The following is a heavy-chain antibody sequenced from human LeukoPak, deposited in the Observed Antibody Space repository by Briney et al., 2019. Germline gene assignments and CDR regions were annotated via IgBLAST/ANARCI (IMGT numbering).Heavy chain of an antibody. J-gene: IGHJ6*02. CDR3: AKALSPGSYYYYGMDV. Sequence: GGSLRLSCAASGFTFSSYAMSWVRQPPGKGLEWVSAISGSGGSTYYRDSVKGRFTISRDNSKNTLYLQMNRLRAEDTAVYYCAKALSPGSYYYYGMDVWGQGTTVTVSS. V-gene: IGHV3-23*01. CDR1: GFTFSSYA. CDR2: ISGSGGST. D-gene: IGHD5/OR15-5a*01.